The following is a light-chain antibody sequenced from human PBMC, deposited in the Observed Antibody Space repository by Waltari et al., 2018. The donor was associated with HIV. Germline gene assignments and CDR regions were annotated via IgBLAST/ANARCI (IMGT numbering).Light chain of an antibody. Sequence: QSVLTQPPSVSGAPGQRVTISCTGSSSNIGAGYEVHWYQQLPGTGPKLLIYDINNQPAGVPDRFSGSKSGTSASLAITGLQAEDEADYYCQSYDSSLSGVLFGGGTKLTVL. J-gene: IGLJ2*01. V-gene: IGLV1-40*01. CDR1: SSNIGAGYE. CDR2: DIN. CDR3: QSYDSSLSGVL.